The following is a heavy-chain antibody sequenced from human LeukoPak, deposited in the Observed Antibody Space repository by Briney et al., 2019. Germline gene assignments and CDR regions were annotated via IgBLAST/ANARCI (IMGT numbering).Heavy chain of an antibody. Sequence: GGSLRLSCAASGFTFSNYGMHWVRQAPGKGLEWVAVLSNDGSQKYYADSVKGRFTISRDNSKNTLYVQMNSLRAEDTAVYYCARSGQLWLSSHDYWGQGTLVSVSS. D-gene: IGHD5-18*01. J-gene: IGHJ4*02. CDR3: ARSGQLWLSSHDY. V-gene: IGHV3-30*03. CDR1: GFTFSNYG. CDR2: LSNDGSQK.